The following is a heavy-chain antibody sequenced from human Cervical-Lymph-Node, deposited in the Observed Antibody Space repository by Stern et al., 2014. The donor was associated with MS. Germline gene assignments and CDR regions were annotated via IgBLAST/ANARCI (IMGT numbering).Heavy chain of an antibody. CDR3: VPGSGAFDF. Sequence: VKLVESGGGVVQPGTSLRLSCAASGFTYSSFAMHWVRQAPGKGQECVAVISNDETKTNYADSVKGRFVISRDNSKNTLYLQMSSLRHDDTAVYYCVPGSGAFDFWGQGTLVIVSS. D-gene: IGHD3-10*01. J-gene: IGHJ4*02. CDR2: ISNDETKT. V-gene: IGHV3-30*03. CDR1: GFTYSSFA.